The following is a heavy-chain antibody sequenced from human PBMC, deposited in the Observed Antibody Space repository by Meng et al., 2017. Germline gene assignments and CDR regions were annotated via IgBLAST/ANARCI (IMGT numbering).Heavy chain of an antibody. CDR3: AKDLWGDIVVVVAAHDY. D-gene: IGHD2-15*01. J-gene: IGHJ4*02. Sequence: GESLKISCEGSGFTFSSYAMSWVRQAPGKGLEWVSAISGSGGSIYYADSVKGRFTISRDNSKNTLYLQMNSLRAEDTAVYYCAKDLWGDIVVVVAAHDYWGQGTLVTVSS. CDR2: ISGSGGSI. CDR1: GFTFSSYA. V-gene: IGHV3-23*01.